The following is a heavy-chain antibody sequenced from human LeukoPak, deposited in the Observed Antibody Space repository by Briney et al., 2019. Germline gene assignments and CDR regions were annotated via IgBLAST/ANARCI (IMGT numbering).Heavy chain of an antibody. CDR3: ARDFSSSWYGNWFDP. D-gene: IGHD6-13*01. CDR2: ISGYNGNT. V-gene: IGHV1-18*01. J-gene: IGHJ5*02. Sequence: ASVKVSCKTSGYTFASYGISWVRQAPGQGLEWMGWISGYNGNTNYAQKFQGRVTMTRDTSISTAYMELSRLRSDDTAVYYCARDFSSSWYGNWFDPWGQGTLVTVSS. CDR1: GYTFASYG.